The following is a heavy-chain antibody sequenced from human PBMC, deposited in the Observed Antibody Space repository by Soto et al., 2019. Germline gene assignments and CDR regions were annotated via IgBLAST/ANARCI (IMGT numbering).Heavy chain of an antibody. CDR3: ARGGFDYGPGRMDV. D-gene: IGHD3-10*01. J-gene: IGHJ6*04. CDR1: GFTFRNYW. V-gene: IGHV3-74*01. Sequence: EVQLVESGGGLLQPGGPLTLSCTASGFTFRNYWMHWVRKPPGKGRVWVSRTKSDGGGTSYTDSVKGRFTISRDNAYNTLYLQMSNLRAEDTAVYYCARGGFDYGPGRMDVWGKGTTVIVSS. CDR2: TKSDGGGT.